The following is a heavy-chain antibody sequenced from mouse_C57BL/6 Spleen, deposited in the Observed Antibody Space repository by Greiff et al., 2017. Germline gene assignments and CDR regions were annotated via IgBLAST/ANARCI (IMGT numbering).Heavy chain of an antibody. Sequence: VKLMESGAELARPGASVKMSCKASGYTFTSYTMHWVKQRPGQGLEWIGYINPSSGYTKYNQKFKDKATLTADKSSSTAYMQLSSLTSEDSAVYYCAISLYYAMDYWGQGTSVTVSS. V-gene: IGHV1-4*01. CDR3: AISLYYAMDY. CDR1: GYTFTSYT. CDR2: INPSSGYT. D-gene: IGHD6-2*01. J-gene: IGHJ4*01.